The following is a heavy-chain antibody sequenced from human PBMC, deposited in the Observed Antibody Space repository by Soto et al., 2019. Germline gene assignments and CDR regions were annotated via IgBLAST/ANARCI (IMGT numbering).Heavy chain of an antibody. D-gene: IGHD1-26*01. J-gene: IGHJ4*02. CDR1: GCSISSSSYY. CDR2: IYYSGST. V-gene: IGHV4-39*01. Sequence: QLQLQESGPGLVKPSETLSLTCTVSGCSISSSSYYWGWIRQPPGKGLEWIGSIYYSGSTYYNPSLKSRVTISVDTSKNQFSLKLSSVTAADTAVYYCASNSGSGVFDYWGQGTLVTVSS. CDR3: ASNSGSGVFDY.